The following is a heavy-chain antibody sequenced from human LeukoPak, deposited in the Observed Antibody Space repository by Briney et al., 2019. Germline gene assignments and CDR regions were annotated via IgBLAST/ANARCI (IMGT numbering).Heavy chain of an antibody. CDR3: SSNPNYDILTEWVY. CDR2: INPNSGGT. Sequence: ASVKVSCKASGYTFTGYYMHWVRQAPGQGLEWVGWINPNSGGTNYAQKVQGRFTMTRDTANSTVSLQLSRLRADDTAVYYCSSNPNYDILTEWVYWRQAAMVTLSP. CDR1: GYTFTGYY. V-gene: IGHV1-2*02. J-gene: IGHJ4*02. D-gene: IGHD3-9*01.